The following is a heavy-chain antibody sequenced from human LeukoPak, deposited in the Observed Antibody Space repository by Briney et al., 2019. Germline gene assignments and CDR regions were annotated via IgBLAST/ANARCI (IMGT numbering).Heavy chain of an antibody. Sequence: GGSLRLSCAASGFTFNSNAMSWVRQAPGKGLEWVSGISGSGGSTYYADSVKGRFTISRDNSKNTLYLQMNSLRAEDTAVYYCAKTGDMGSSSSGRYYWGQGTLVTVSS. J-gene: IGHJ4*02. V-gene: IGHV3-23*01. CDR1: GFTFNSNA. CDR3: AKTGDMGSSSSGRYY. D-gene: IGHD6-6*01. CDR2: ISGSGGST.